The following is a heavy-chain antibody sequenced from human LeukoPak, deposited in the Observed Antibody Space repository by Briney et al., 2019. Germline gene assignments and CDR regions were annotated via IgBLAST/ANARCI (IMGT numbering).Heavy chain of an antibody. CDR3: ATQKWQLVRYYYYYYMDV. CDR2: IYPGDYDT. Sequence: GESLKISCKGSGYSFTSYWIGWVRQMPGKGLEWMGIIYPGDYDTRYSPSFQGQVTISADKSISTAYLQWSSLKASDTAMYYCATQKWQLVRYYYYYYMDVWGKGTTVTVSS. V-gene: IGHV5-51*01. CDR1: GYSFTSYW. D-gene: IGHD6-13*01. J-gene: IGHJ6*03.